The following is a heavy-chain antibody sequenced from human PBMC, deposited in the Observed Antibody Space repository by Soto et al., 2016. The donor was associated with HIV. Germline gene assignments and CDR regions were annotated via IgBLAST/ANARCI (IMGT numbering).Heavy chain of an antibody. Sequence: QVQLVQSGAEVKKPGASVKVSCKASGYSFTFYGITWVRQAPGQGLEWMGWISPYNGNTNYAQKLQGRVTMTTDTSTNTAYMELRSLRSDDSAVYHCARDIRNLGDSYDTSGYYYYFDYWGQGTLVTVSS. V-gene: IGHV1-18*01. CDR3: ARDIRNLGDSYDTSGYYYYFDY. J-gene: IGHJ4*02. CDR1: GYSFTFYG. CDR2: ISPYNGNT. D-gene: IGHD3-22*01.